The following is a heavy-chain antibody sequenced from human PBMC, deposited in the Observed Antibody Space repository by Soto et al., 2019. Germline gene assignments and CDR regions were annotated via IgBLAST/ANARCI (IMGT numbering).Heavy chain of an antibody. CDR2: ISAYNGNT. V-gene: IGHV1-18*01. Sequence: QVKLVQSGAEVKKPGASVKVSCKASGYTFITYGINWVRQAPGQGLEWMGWISAYNGNTQFAQKFQGRLTMTRDTSTSTAYMELRSLRSDATAVYYCALTAIDYWGQGTLVTVSS. J-gene: IGHJ4*02. D-gene: IGHD5-18*01. CDR1: GYTFITYG. CDR3: ALTAIDY.